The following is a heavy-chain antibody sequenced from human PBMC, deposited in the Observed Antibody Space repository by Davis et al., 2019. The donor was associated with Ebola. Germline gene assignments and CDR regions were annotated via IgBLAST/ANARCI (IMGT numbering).Heavy chain of an antibody. CDR2: ISAYNGNT. CDR3: ARLVIAVAGGLFDY. V-gene: IGHV1-18*01. J-gene: IGHJ4*02. D-gene: IGHD6-19*01. CDR1: GGTFSSYT. Sequence: AASVKVSCKASGGTFSSYTISWVRQAPGQGLEWMGWISAYNGNTNYAQKLQGRVTMTTDTSTSTAYMELRSLRAEDTAVYYCARLVIAVAGGLFDYWGQGTLVTVSS.